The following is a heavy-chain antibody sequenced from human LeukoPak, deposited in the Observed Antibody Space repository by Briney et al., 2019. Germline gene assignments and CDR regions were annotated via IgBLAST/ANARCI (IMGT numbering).Heavy chain of an antibody. CDR3: ARDGKYSGSFDS. J-gene: IGHJ5*01. D-gene: IGHD1-26*01. Sequence: GGSLRLSCAASGFPFSSYGMHWVRQAPGKGLEYVSAVSSNGGSTSYANSVKGRFTISRDYAKNSVYLQMNSLRAEDTAVFYCARDGKYSGSFDSWGQGTLVTVSS. CDR2: VSSNGGST. V-gene: IGHV3-64*01. CDR1: GFPFSSYG.